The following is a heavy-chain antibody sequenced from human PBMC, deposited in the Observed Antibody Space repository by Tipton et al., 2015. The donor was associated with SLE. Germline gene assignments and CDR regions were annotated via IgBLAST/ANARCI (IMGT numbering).Heavy chain of an antibody. CDR1: GGSFSGYY. V-gene: IGHV4-34*01. CDR3: AMSSSWYTAFDI. D-gene: IGHD6-13*01. Sequence: TLSLTCAVYGGSFSGYYWSWIRQPPGKGLEWIGETNHSGSTNYNPSLKSRVTISVDTSKNQFSLKLGSVTAADTAVYYCAMSSSWYTAFDIWGQGTMVTVSS. J-gene: IGHJ3*02. CDR2: TNHSGST.